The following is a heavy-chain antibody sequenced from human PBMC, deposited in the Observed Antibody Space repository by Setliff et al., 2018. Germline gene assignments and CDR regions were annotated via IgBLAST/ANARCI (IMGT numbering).Heavy chain of an antibody. J-gene: IGHJ3*02. CDR3: ARDRRNIVVAVVNAAFDI. Sequence: ASVQVSCKASSYTFSSYGISWVRQAPGQGLEWMGWNSAYNGDTNYAQNLQGRVTMTTDTSTSTAYMELRSLRSDDTAVYYCARDRRNIVVAVVNAAFDIWGQGTMVTVSS. CDR1: SYTFSSYG. V-gene: IGHV1-18*01. D-gene: IGHD2-15*01. CDR2: NSAYNGDT.